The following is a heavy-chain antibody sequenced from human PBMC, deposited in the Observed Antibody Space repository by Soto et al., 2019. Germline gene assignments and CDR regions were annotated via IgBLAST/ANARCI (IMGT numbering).Heavy chain of an antibody. CDR3: VRVGSGSFYSWFDP. Sequence: GASVKVSCKASGYTFTSYDINWVRQAPGQGLEWMGTINPSGGSTSYAQKFQGRVTMTRDTSTSTVYMEVNSLSSEDTAVYYCVRVGSGSFYSWFDPWGQGTVVTVSS. CDR2: INPSGGST. J-gene: IGHJ5*02. V-gene: IGHV1-46*01. CDR1: GYTFTSYD. D-gene: IGHD1-26*01.